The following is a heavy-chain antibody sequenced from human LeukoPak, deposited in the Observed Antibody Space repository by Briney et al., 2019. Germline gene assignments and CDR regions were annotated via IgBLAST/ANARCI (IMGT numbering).Heavy chain of an antibody. CDR1: GFTFDDYA. CDR2: VSWNSGSI. V-gene: IGHV3-9*01. D-gene: IGHD4-17*01. Sequence: GGSLRLSCAASGFTFDDYAMHWVRQAPGKGLEWVSGVSWNSGSIGYADSVKGRFTISRDNAKNSLYLQMNSLRAEDTALYYCAKEALSAVTTNWGAFDIWGQGTMVTVSS. J-gene: IGHJ3*02. CDR3: AKEALSAVTTNWGAFDI.